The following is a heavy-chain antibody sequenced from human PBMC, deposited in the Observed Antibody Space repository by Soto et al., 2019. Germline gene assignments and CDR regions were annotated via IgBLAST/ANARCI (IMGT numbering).Heavy chain of an antibody. CDR2: ISYDGSDK. D-gene: IGHD2-21*02. CDR3: ARYIVVVTATYAFDI. Sequence: QVQLVESGGGVVQPGRSLRLSCAASGFTFSSYAMHWVRQAPGKGLEWVAVISYDGSDKYYADSVKGRFTISRDNSKNTLYLQMNSLRAEDKAVYYCARYIVVVTATYAFDIWGQGTMGTVSS. J-gene: IGHJ3*02. V-gene: IGHV3-30-3*01. CDR1: GFTFSSYA.